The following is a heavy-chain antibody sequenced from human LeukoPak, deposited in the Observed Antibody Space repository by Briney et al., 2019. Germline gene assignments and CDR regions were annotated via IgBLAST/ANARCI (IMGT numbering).Heavy chain of an antibody. CDR2: ISSSGSTI. Sequence: GGSLRLSCAASGFTFSDYYMSWIRQAPGKGLEWVSYISSSGSTIYYADSVKGRFTISRDNAKNSLYLQMNSLRAEDTAVYYCAGAEFGELWPLDYWGQGTLVTVSS. CDR3: AGAEFGELWPLDY. D-gene: IGHD3-10*01. J-gene: IGHJ4*02. V-gene: IGHV3-11*04. CDR1: GFTFSDYY.